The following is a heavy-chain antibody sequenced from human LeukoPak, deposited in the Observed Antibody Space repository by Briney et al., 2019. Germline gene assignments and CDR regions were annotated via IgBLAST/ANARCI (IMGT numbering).Heavy chain of an antibody. V-gene: IGHV5-51*01. CDR1: GYSFTSYW. J-gene: IGHJ5*02. Sequence: GESLKISCKGSGYSFTSYWIGWVRQMPGKGLEWMGIIYPGDSDTRYSPSFQGQVTISADKSIGTAYLQWSSLKASDTAMYYCARHIPEDSTSSWFDPWGQGTLVTVSS. CDR2: IYPGDSDT. D-gene: IGHD6-6*01. CDR3: ARHIPEDSTSSWFDP.